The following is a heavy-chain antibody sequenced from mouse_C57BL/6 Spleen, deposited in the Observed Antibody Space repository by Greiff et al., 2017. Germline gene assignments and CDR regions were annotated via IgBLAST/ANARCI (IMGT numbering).Heavy chain of an antibody. CDR1: GYTFTSYG. CDR2: IYPRSGNT. Sequence: VKLLESGAELARPGASVKLSCKASGYTFTSYGISWVKQRTGQGLEWIGEIYPRSGNTYYNEKFKGKATLTADKSSSTAYMELRSLTSENSAVYFCARGTMALGYWGQGTALTVSS. CDR3: ARGTMALGY. D-gene: IGHD1-1*02. J-gene: IGHJ2*01. V-gene: IGHV1-81*01.